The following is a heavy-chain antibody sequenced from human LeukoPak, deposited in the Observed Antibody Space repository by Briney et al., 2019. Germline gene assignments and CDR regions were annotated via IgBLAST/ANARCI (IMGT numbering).Heavy chain of an antibody. CDR1: GFTFSNYW. Sequence: GGSLRLSCAASGFTFSNYWINWVRQAPGKGLEWVANIKQDGSETYCVDPVKGRFTISRDNAKNSLHLQMNSLRDEDTAVYYCARGGSGYSYGKIDSWGQGILVTVSS. V-gene: IGHV3-7*01. CDR2: IKQDGSET. D-gene: IGHD5-18*01. CDR3: ARGGSGYSYGKIDS. J-gene: IGHJ4*02.